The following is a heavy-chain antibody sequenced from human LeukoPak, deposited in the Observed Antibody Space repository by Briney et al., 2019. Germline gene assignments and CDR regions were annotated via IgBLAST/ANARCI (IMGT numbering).Heavy chain of an antibody. Sequence: GGSLRLSCAASGFTFSNYGMHWVRQAPGKGLEWVAYIRYDGSNTYYGDSVKGRFTISRDNSKNTLYLQMGSLRAEDMAVYYCARLSNYGSGYFDYWGLGTLVTVSS. CDR3: ARLSNYGSGYFDY. D-gene: IGHD4-11*01. J-gene: IGHJ4*02. V-gene: IGHV3-30*02. CDR1: GFTFSNYG. CDR2: IRYDGSNT.